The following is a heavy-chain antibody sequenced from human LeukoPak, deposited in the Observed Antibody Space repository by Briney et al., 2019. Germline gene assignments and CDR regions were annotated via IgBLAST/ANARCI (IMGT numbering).Heavy chain of an antibody. J-gene: IGHJ6*02. CDR1: GFTFSSYE. V-gene: IGHV3-48*03. CDR3: ARDPRCSSMSCYRSSFYGMDV. Sequence: GSLRLSCAASGFTFSSYEMNWVRQAPGKGLEWVSYISSSGSSIYYADSVKGRFTISRDNAKNSLYLQMNSLRAEDTAVYYCARDPRCSSMSCYRSSFYGMDVWGQGTTVTVSS. D-gene: IGHD2-2*01. CDR2: ISSSGSSI.